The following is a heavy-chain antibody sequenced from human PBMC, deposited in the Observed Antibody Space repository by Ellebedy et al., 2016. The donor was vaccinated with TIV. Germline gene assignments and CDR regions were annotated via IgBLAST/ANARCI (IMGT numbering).Heavy chain of an antibody. CDR3: ARDPSAEVGATSNWFDP. CDR2: IYHSGST. CDR1: GYSISSGYY. V-gene: IGHV4-38-2*02. J-gene: IGHJ5*02. D-gene: IGHD1-26*01. Sequence: SETLSLXCTVSGYSISSGYYWGWIRQPPGKGLEWIGSIYHSGSTYYNPSLKSRVTISVDRSKNQFSLKLSSVTAADTAVYYCARDPSAEVGATSNWFDPWGQGTLVTVSS.